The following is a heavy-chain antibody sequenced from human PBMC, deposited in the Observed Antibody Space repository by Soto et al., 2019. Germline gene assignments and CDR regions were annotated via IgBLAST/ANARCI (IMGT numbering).Heavy chain of an antibody. CDR2: VYWDDDK. CDR3: AHRVLRTVFGLVTTTAIYFDF. Sequence: QITLNESGPTVVRPTETLTMTCRFSGFSLTTSGVGVGWIRQSPGKAPERLALVYWDDDKRYSASLTSRLTITKDTSNIHVVLTVSDLDPTDTATYYCAHRVLRTVFGLVTTTAIYFDFWGQGTPVTVSS. V-gene: IGHV2-5*02. D-gene: IGHD3-3*01. J-gene: IGHJ4*02. CDR1: GFSLTTSGVG.